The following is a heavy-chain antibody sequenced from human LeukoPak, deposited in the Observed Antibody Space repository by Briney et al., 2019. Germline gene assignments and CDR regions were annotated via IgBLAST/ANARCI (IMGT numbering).Heavy chain of an antibody. J-gene: IGHJ6*03. CDR2: ISIDVSST. V-gene: IGHV3-74*01. CDR3: ARVRYSGYMDV. CDR1: GFTFTTYW. D-gene: IGHD2-21*01. Sequence: GGSLRLSCAASGFTFTTYWMHWVRHAPGKGLVWVSRISIDVSSTSYADSVEGRFTISRDNAKNMLYLQMNSLRAEDTAVYYCARVRYSGYMDVWGKGTTVTVSS.